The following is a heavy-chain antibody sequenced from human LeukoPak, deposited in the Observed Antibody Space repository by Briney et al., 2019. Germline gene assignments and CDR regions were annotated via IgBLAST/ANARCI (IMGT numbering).Heavy chain of an antibody. Sequence: GGSLRLSCAASGFTFSSYGMHWVRQGPGKRLEWVAVIWCDGSNKYYADSVKGRFTISRDNSKNTLYLQMNSLRAEDTAVYYCARAFPRFLGTYYYYGMDVWGQGTTVTVSS. D-gene: IGHD3-3*01. CDR1: GFTFSSYG. J-gene: IGHJ6*02. CDR3: ARAFPRFLGTYYYYGMDV. CDR2: IWCDGSNK. V-gene: IGHV3-33*01.